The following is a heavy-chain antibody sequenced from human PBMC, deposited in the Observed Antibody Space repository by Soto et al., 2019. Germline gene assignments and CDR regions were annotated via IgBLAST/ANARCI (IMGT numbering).Heavy chain of an antibody. CDR3: ARDLRDCSGGSCYSSHYFDY. Sequence: QPGGSLRLSCAASGFTFSSYVMHWVRQAPGKGLEWVAVISYDGSNKYSADSVKGRFTISRDNSKNTLYLQMNSLRAEDTAVYYCARDLRDCSGGSCYSSHYFDYWGQGTLVTVSS. V-gene: IGHV3-30-3*01. CDR1: GFTFSSYV. D-gene: IGHD2-15*01. CDR2: ISYDGSNK. J-gene: IGHJ4*02.